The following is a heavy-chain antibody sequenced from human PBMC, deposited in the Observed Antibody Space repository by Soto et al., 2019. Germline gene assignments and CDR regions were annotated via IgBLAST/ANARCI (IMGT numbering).Heavy chain of an antibody. V-gene: IGHV1-3*01. CDR2: INAGNGNT. J-gene: IGHJ6*02. CDR3: ARWGITVTGMDV. Sequence: GASVKVSCKASGYTFTSDAMHWVRQAPGQRLEWMGWINAGNGNTKYSQKFQGRVTITRDTSASTAYMEPSSLRSEDTAVYYCARWGITVTGMDVWGQGTTVTVSS. D-gene: IGHD7-27*01. CDR1: GYTFTSDA.